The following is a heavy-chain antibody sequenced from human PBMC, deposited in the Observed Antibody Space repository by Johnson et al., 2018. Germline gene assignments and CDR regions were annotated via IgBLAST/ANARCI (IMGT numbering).Heavy chain of an antibody. D-gene: IGHD2-2*01. CDR3: AREGWGLVVVPSETESMYV. J-gene: IGHJ6*02. Sequence: VQLVESGGGVVQPGRSLRLSCAASGFTFSRYWMHWVRQGPGKGLVWVSRINSDGSSTTYAESVKDRFTISRDNSKNTLYLQLNSLRAEDTARYYCAREGWGLVVVPSETESMYVWGQGTTVTVSS. CDR1: GFTFSRYW. CDR2: INSDGSST. V-gene: IGHV3-74*01.